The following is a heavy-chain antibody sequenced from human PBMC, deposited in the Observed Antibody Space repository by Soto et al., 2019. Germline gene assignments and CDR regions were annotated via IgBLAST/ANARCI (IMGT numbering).Heavy chain of an antibody. CDR3: ATDTAPSDI. Sequence: QVQLVQSGAEVKKPGASVKVSCKASGYTFTSYAMHWVRQAPGQRLEWMGGINAGTGNTKYSQKFQGRVTITRDTSASTAYMELSSLGSEDTAVYCCATDTAPSDIWGQGTPVTVSS. CDR1: GYTFTSYA. V-gene: IGHV1-3*01. J-gene: IGHJ6*02. CDR2: INAGTGNT. D-gene: IGHD4-17*01.